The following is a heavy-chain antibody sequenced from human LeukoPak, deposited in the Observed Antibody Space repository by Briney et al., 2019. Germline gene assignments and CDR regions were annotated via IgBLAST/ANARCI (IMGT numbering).Heavy chain of an antibody. Sequence: QPGGSLRLSCAASGFTFSTYGMNWVRQAPGKGLDWVAFIRYDGSNKYYADSVKGRFTISRDKSKNTLYLQMNSLRAEDTAVYYCAGEDSSGYLLPYWGQGTLVAVSS. CDR1: GFTFSTYG. J-gene: IGHJ4*02. V-gene: IGHV3-30*02. D-gene: IGHD3-22*01. CDR3: AGEDSSGYLLPY. CDR2: IRYDGSNK.